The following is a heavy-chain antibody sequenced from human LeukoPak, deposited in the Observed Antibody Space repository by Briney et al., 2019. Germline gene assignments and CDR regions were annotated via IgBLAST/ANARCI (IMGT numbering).Heavy chain of an antibody. V-gene: IGHV3-33*01. CDR2: IWYDGSNK. CDR3: ARGTGGSNTCHDH. J-gene: IGHJ5*02. Sequence: QTGGSLRLSCAASGFTFSNYGMHWVRQAPGKGPEWVAVIWYDGSNKYYVDSVMGRFTISRDNPKNTLYLQMNNLRDEDTAVYYCARGTGGSNTCHDHWGQGTLVTVSS. D-gene: IGHD2-2*01. CDR1: GFTFSNYG.